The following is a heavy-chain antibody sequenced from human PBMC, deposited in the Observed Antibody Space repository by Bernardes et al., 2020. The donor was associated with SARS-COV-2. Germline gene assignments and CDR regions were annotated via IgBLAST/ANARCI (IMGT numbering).Heavy chain of an antibody. Sequence: AAGKDFCKASGYTFTTYYMHWVRQAPGQGLEWMGIFNPSGGRTTYAQKFQGRVTMTRDTSTSTVYMELSSLRSEDTAVYYCAKDRPLGLSGTHWFDPWGQGTLVTVSS. CDR3: AKDRPLGLSGTHWFDP. D-gene: IGHD1-7*01. CDR1: GYTFTTYY. V-gene: IGHV1-46*01. CDR2: FNPSGGRT. J-gene: IGHJ5*02.